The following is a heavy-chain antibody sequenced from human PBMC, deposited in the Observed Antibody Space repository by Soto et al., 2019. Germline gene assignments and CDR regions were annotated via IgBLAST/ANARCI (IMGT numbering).Heavy chain of an antibody. J-gene: IGHJ4*02. V-gene: IGHV3-33*01. Sequence: GGSLRLSCAASGFTFSSYGMHWVRQAPGKGLEWVAVIWYDGSNKYYADSVKGRFTISRDDSKNTLYLQMTSMRAEDTAVYYCARDHYDFWSGSQYYWGQGTQVTVSS. CDR1: GFTFSSYG. CDR3: ARDHYDFWSGSQYY. CDR2: IWYDGSNK. D-gene: IGHD3-3*01.